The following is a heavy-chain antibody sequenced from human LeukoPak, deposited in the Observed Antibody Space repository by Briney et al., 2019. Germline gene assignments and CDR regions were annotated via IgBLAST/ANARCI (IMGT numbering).Heavy chain of an antibody. V-gene: IGHV4-39*01. CDR3: ARHRPSYSSSWWWFDP. D-gene: IGHD6-13*01. Sequence: SETLSLTCTVSGGSISSSSYYWGWIRQPPGKGLEWIGSIYYSGSTYYNPSLKSRVTISVDTSKNQFSLKLSSMTAADTAVYYCARHRPSYSSSWWWFDPWGQGTLVTVSS. CDR1: GGSISSSSYY. CDR2: IYYSGST. J-gene: IGHJ5*02.